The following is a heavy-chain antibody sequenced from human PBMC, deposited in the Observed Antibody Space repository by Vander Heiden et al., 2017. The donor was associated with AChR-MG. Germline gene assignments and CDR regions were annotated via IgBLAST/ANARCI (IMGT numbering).Heavy chain of an antibody. D-gene: IGHD6-19*01. CDR3: ARDIVVAGLRDDY. J-gene: IGHJ4*02. V-gene: IGHV1-2*02. Sequence: QVQLVQSGAEVKKPGASVTVPCKASGYTFTGYYMHWVRQAPGQGLGWMGWINPNSGGTNYAQKFQGRVTMTRDTSISTAYMELSRLRSDDTAVYYCARDIVVAGLRDDYWGQGTLVTVSS. CDR1: GYTFTGYY. CDR2: INPNSGGT.